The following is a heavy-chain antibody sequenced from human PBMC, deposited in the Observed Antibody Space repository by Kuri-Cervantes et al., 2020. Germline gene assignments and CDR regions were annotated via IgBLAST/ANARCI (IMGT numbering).Heavy chain of an antibody. CDR1: GYTFTGYY. CDR2: ISAYNGDT. V-gene: IGHV1-18*04. J-gene: IGHJ3*02. D-gene: IGHD1-26*01. CDR3: ARDRAVGATSALGAFDI. Sequence: ASVKVSCKASGYTFTGYYMHWVRQAPGQGLEWMGWISAYNGDTNYAQKLQGRVTITTDESTSAAYMELSSLRSEDTAVYYCARDRAVGATSALGAFDIWGQGTMVTVSS.